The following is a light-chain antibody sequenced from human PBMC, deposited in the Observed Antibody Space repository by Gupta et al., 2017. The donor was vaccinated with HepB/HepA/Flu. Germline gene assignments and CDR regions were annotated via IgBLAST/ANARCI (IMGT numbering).Light chain of an antibody. CDR3: QQYKNWPPLT. CDR2: GAS. Sequence: EIVMTQSPATLSVSAAERVTPSCRASQSISDNLAWYQQRPGQAPRLIVYGASMRAPGIPARFTGSGSGTEFTLSIDSLQSEDFGVYFCQQYKNWPPLTFGGGTKVEIK. CDR1: QSISDN. J-gene: IGKJ4*01. V-gene: IGKV3-15*01.